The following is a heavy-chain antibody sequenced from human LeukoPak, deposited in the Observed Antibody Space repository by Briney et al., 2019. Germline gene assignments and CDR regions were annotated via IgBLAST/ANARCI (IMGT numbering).Heavy chain of an antibody. D-gene: IGHD3-3*01. CDR1: GFTFSSYA. Sequence: GGSLRLACAASGFTFSSYAMHWVRQAPGKGLEWVAVISYDGSNKYYADSVKGRFTISRDNSKNTLYLQMNSLRAEDTAVYYCARGISEWFSDYYYHGMDVWGQGTTVTVSS. CDR2: ISYDGSNK. CDR3: ARGISEWFSDYYYHGMDV. J-gene: IGHJ6*02. V-gene: IGHV3-30*14.